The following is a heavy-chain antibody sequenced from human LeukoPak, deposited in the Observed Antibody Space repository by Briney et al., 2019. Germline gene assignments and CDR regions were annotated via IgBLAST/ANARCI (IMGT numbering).Heavy chain of an antibody. V-gene: IGHV3-23*01. CDR1: GFTFNTYA. D-gene: IGHD1-26*01. J-gene: IGHJ4*02. Sequence: GGSLRLSCAASGFTFNTYAMNWVRQAPGKGLEWVSTISGGGGSTYYADSVKGRFTISRDNSINTLYLQMNSLGAEDTAVYYCATGGSGSYYTYWGQGTLVTVSS. CDR3: ATGGSGSYYTY. CDR2: ISGGGGST.